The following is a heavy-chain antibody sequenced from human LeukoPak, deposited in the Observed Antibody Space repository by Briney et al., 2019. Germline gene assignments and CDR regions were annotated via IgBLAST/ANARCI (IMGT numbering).Heavy chain of an antibody. Sequence: GGSLRLSCAASGFTFSSYAMSWVRQAPGKGLEWVSAISGSGGSTYYADSVKGRFTISRDNSKNTLYLQMNSLRAEDTAVYYCARDESGGTGGGDYWGQGTLVTASS. J-gene: IGHJ4*02. CDR3: ARDESGGTGGGDY. V-gene: IGHV3-23*01. D-gene: IGHD3-16*01. CDR1: GFTFSSYA. CDR2: ISGSGGST.